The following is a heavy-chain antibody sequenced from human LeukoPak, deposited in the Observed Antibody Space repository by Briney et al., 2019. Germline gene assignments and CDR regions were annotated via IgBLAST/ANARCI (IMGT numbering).Heavy chain of an antibody. Sequence: SETLSLTCTVSGGFTSSYYWSWIRQPPGKGLEWIGYIYYSGSTYYYPSLKSRVPISVDTSKNQFSLKLSSATAADTAVYYCAGDRSNFDTLTGPAYGMDVWGQGTTVTVSS. CDR3: AGDRSNFDTLTGPAYGMDV. D-gene: IGHD3-9*01. J-gene: IGHJ6*02. V-gene: IGHV4-59*01. CDR1: GGFTSSYY. CDR2: IYYSGST.